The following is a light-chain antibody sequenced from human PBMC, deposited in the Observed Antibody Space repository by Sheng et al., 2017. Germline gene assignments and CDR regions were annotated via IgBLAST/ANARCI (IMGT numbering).Light chain of an antibody. Sequence: GTLSCRASQSVSISYLAWYQQKPGQAPRLLIYGASNRASGIPVRFSGSGSGTEFTLTISSLQSEDFAVYYCQQYDNWPWTFGQGTKVEIK. V-gene: IGKV3D-15*01. CDR3: QQYDNWPWT. J-gene: IGKJ1*01. CDR2: GAS. CDR1: QSVSISY.